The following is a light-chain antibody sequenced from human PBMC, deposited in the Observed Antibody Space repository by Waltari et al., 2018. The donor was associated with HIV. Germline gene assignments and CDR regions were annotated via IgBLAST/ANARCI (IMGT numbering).Light chain of an antibody. V-gene: IGKV3-15*01. Sequence: GERATLSCRASQSVSSNLAWYQQKPGQAPRLLIYGASTRATGIPARFSGSGSGTEFTLTISSLQSEDFAVYYCQQYNNWPPLFTFGPGTKVDIK. CDR1: QSVSSN. CDR2: GAS. CDR3: QQYNNWPPLFT. J-gene: IGKJ3*01.